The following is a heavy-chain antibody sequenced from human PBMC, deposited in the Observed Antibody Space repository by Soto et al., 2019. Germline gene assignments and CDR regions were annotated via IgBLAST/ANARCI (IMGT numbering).Heavy chain of an antibody. Sequence: ASVKVSCKASGYTFTSYDINWVRQATGQGLEWMGWMNPNSGSTGYAQKFQGRVTMTRNTSISTAYMELSSLRSEDTAVYYCARGGGGYDSGDYGDYNYYYGMDVWGQGTTVTVSS. J-gene: IGHJ6*02. D-gene: IGHD4-17*01. CDR3: ARGGGGYDSGDYGDYNYYYGMDV. V-gene: IGHV1-8*01. CDR2: MNPNSGST. CDR1: GYTFTSYD.